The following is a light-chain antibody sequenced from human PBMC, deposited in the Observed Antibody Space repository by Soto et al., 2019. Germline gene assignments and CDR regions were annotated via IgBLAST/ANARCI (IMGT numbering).Light chain of an antibody. CDR2: GAS. Sequence: IVLTQSPGTLSLSPGERATLSCRASQSVSSIYLAWYHQKPGQAPRLLLYGASTRATGIPDRFSGSGSGTDFTLTISGLEPEDFAVYYCQQYGSSPWTFGQGTKVEIK. CDR3: QQYGSSPWT. J-gene: IGKJ1*01. V-gene: IGKV3-20*01. CDR1: QSVSSIY.